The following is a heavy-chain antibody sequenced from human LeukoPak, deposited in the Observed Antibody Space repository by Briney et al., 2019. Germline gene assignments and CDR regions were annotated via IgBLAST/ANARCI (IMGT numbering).Heavy chain of an antibody. Sequence: SETLSLTCTVSGGSISTYYWSWIRQPAVKGLEWIGLVDASGRTNYNPSLQSRVTMSVDTSKNQFSLKMSSVTAADTAVYYCARDLTTTPYNWFDPWGQGILVTVSS. CDR1: GGSISTYY. V-gene: IGHV4-4*07. D-gene: IGHD1-14*01. J-gene: IGHJ5*02. CDR3: ARDLTTTPYNWFDP. CDR2: VDASGRT.